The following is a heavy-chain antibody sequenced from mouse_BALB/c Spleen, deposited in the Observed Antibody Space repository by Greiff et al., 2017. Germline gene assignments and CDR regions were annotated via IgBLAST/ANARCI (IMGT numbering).Heavy chain of an antibody. CDR2: IYPSDSYT. CDR1: GYTFTSYW. CDR3: ARTSLDY. V-gene: IGHV1-69*02. Sequence: QVQLQQSGAELVRPGASVKLSCKASGYTFTSYWINWVKQRPGQGLEWIGNIYPSDSYTNYNQKFKDKATLTVDKSSSTAYMQLSSPTSEDSAVYYCARTSLDYWGQGTTLTVSS. J-gene: IGHJ2*01.